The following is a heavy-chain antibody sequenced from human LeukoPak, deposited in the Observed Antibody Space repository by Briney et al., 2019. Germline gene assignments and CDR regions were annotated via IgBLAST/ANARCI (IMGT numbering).Heavy chain of an antibody. V-gene: IGHV4-59*01. D-gene: IGHD3-3*01. CDR3: ARVGYDFWSGYYTADYYYYYMDV. J-gene: IGHJ6*03. CDR1: GGSISSYY. CDR2: IYYSGST. Sequence: SETLSLTCTVSGGSISSYYWSWIRQPPGKGLEWIGYIYYSGSTNYNPSLKSRVTISVDTSKNQFSLKLSSVTAADTAVYYCARVGYDFWSGYYTADYYYYYMDVWGKGTTVTASS.